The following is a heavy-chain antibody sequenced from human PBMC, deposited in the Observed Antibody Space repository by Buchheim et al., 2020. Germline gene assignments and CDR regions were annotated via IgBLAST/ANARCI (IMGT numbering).Heavy chain of an antibody. Sequence: EVQLLESGGGLVQPGGSLRLSCAASGFTFSSYAMSWVRQAPGKGLEWVSAISGSGGSTYYADSVKGRFTISRDNSKNTLYLQMNSLRAEDTAVYYCAKDLGAVTTQDYYYYYGMDVWGQGTT. V-gene: IGHV3-23*01. D-gene: IGHD4-17*01. CDR2: ISGSGGST. CDR1: GFTFSSYA. J-gene: IGHJ6*02. CDR3: AKDLGAVTTQDYYYYYGMDV.